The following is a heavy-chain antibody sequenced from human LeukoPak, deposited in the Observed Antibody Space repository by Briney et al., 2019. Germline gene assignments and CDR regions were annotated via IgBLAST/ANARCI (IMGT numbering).Heavy chain of an antibody. D-gene: IGHD2-21*02. CDR1: GGTFSSYA. V-gene: IGHV1-2*02. J-gene: IGHJ4*02. CDR2: INLNSGGS. Sequence: GASVKVSCKASGGTFSSYAISWVRQAPGQGLEWMGWINLNSGGSNYAQKFQGRVTMTRDTSISAAYLELSRLGSDDTAVYYCARVAGGDWYYFDFWGQGTLVTVSS. CDR3: ARVAGGDWYYFDF.